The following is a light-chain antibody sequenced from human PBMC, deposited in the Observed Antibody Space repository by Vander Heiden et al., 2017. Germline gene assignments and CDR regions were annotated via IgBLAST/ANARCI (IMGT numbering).Light chain of an antibody. CDR3: QVWDSSSDHVV. Sequence: SYVLTPPPSVSAAPGQTARTTCGGNNIGSNSVHWYQQKPGQAPVLVGYDDSDRPSGIPEGFSGSNSGNTATLTISRVEAGDEADDYCQVWDSSSDHVVFGGGTKLTVL. CDR2: DDS. J-gene: IGLJ2*01. V-gene: IGLV3-21*02. CDR1: NIGSNS.